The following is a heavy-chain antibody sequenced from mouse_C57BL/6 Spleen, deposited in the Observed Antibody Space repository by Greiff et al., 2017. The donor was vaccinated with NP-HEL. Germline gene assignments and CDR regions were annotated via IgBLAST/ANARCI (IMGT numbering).Heavy chain of an antibody. D-gene: IGHD2-1*01. Sequence: EVKLQESGPELVKPGASVKMSCKASGYTFTDYNMHWVKQSHGQSLEWIGYINPNNGGTSYNQKFKGKATLTVNKSSSTAYMELRSLTSEDSAVYYCARGPIYYGYAMDYWGQGTSVTVSS. J-gene: IGHJ4*01. V-gene: IGHV1-22*01. CDR1: GYTFTDYN. CDR2: INPNNGGT. CDR3: ARGPIYYGYAMDY.